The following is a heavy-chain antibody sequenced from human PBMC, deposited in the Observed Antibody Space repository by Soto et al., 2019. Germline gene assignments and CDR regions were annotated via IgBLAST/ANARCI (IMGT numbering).Heavy chain of an antibody. D-gene: IGHD2-15*01. CDR3: ASSGLLGVSLVDY. J-gene: IGHJ4*02. CDR2: ISSSSSYI. CDR1: GFTFSSYS. Sequence: PGGSLRLSCAASGFTFSSYSMDWVRQAPGKGLEWVSSISSSSSYIYYADSVKGRFTISRDNAKNSLYLQMNSLRAEDTAVYYCASSGLLGVSLVDYWGQGTLVTVSS. V-gene: IGHV3-21*01.